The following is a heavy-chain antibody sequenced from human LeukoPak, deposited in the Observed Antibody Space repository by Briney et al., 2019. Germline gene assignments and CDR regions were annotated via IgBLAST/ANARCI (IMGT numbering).Heavy chain of an antibody. CDR2: ISGDGGST. V-gene: IGHV3-43*02. CDR3: AKDQYCGVDCYPGAFDI. J-gene: IGHJ3*02. D-gene: IGHD2-21*02. CDR1: GFTFADYA. Sequence: GGSLRLSCAASGFTFADYAMHWVRQAPGKGLEWVSLISGDGGSTYYADSVKGRFTISRDNSKNSLYLQMNSLRTEDTALYYCAKDQYCGVDCYPGAFDIWGQGTMGTVSS.